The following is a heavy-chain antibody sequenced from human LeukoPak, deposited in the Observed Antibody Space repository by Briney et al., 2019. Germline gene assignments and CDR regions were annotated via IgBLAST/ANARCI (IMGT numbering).Heavy chain of an antibody. CDR2: ISSSGTTI. V-gene: IGHV3-48*03. Sequence: GGSLRLSFAAPGFTFSGYDMTRVRRAPGKGLEWVSYISSSGTTINDADSVRGRFTISRDNAKNSLYLQMNSLRAADTAVYYCARGGSFFVYWGQGTLVTVSS. CDR1: GFTFSGYD. CDR3: ARGGSFFVY. J-gene: IGHJ4*02. D-gene: IGHD6-13*01.